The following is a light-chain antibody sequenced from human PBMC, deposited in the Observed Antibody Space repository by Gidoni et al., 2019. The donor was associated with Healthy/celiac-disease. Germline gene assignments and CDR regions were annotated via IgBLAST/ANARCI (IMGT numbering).Light chain of an antibody. J-gene: IGKJ1*01. CDR1: QSSSSW. CDR3: QQYNSYSPTWT. Sequence: DIQMTQSPSTLSASVGDRGTITCRASQSSSSWLAWYQQKPGKAPKLLIYKASSLESGVPSRCSGSGSGTAFTLTISSLQPDDFATYYCQQYNSYSPTWTFXPXPKVEIK. V-gene: IGKV1-5*03. CDR2: KAS.